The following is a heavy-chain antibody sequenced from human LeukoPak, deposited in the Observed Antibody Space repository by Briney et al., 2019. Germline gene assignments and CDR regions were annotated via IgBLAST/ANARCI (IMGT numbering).Heavy chain of an antibody. Sequence: GGSLRLSCAASGFTFSSQAMSWVRQAPGKGLEWVSGISDRGGSTYLADSVKGRFTISRDNSKNTLYLQMNSLRVEDTAVYYCAISPDSQWDLPRYFNYWGQGILVTVSS. CDR1: GFTFSSQA. CDR2: ISDRGGST. CDR3: AISPDSQWDLPRYFNY. V-gene: IGHV3-23*01. D-gene: IGHD1-26*01. J-gene: IGHJ4*02.